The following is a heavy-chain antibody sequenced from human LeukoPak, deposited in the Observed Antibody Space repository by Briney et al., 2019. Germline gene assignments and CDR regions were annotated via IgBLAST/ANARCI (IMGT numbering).Heavy chain of an antibody. D-gene: IGHD3-22*01. CDR1: GYTFTSYD. CDR3: ARVGDYYDSRENYYGMDV. Sequence: GASVKVSCKASGYTFTSYDINWVRQATGQGLEWMGWMNPNSGNTGYAQKFQGRVTITRNTSISTAYMELSSLRSEDTAVYYCARVGDYYDSRENYYGMDVWGQGTTVTVSS. CDR2: MNPNSGNT. V-gene: IGHV1-8*03. J-gene: IGHJ6*02.